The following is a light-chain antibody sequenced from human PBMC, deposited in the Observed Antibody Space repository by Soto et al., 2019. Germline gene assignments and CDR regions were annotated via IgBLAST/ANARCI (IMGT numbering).Light chain of an antibody. CDR1: QSVSNNY. CDR3: QQYGSSGT. J-gene: IGKJ1*01. Sequence: EIVLTQSPAVLALSPGERATLSCGASQSVSNNYLAWYQQKPGQAPWLLIYGASKRATGIPDRFSGSGSGTDFTLTISRLEAEEFAVYYCQQYGSSGTFGQGTKVDNK. CDR2: GAS. V-gene: IGKV3-20*01.